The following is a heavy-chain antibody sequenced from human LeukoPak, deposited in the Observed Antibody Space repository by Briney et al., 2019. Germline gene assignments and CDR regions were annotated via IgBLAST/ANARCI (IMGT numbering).Heavy chain of an antibody. J-gene: IGHJ4*02. D-gene: IGHD2-15*01. Sequence: GGSLRLSCAASGFTFSSHWMSWVRQAPGKGLEWVANINQGGNDRNYVDSVKGRFTISRDNAKNSLYLQMNSLRAEDTAVYYCARRYFDHWGQGTLVTVSS. CDR3: ARRYFDH. CDR1: GFTFSSHW. CDR2: INQGGNDR. V-gene: IGHV3-7*01.